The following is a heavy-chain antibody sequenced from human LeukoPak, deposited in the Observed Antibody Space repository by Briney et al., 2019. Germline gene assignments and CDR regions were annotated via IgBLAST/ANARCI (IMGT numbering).Heavy chain of an antibody. J-gene: IGHJ4*02. CDR2: IKGDGGST. CDR1: GFTFSSYW. CDR3: ARQGDTGSWYFDY. V-gene: IGHV3-74*01. D-gene: IGHD2-21*02. Sequence: GGSLRLSCAASGFTFSSYWMHWVRQAPGKGLEWVSCIKGDGGSTRYADSVKGRFTISRDNATNTLYLQMNSLGAEDTAVYYCARQGDTGSWYFDYWGQGTLVTVSS.